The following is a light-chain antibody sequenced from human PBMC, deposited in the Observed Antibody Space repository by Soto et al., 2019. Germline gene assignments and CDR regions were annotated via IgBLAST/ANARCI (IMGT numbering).Light chain of an antibody. J-gene: IGKJ5*01. CDR1: QSISSW. V-gene: IGKV1-5*01. Sequence: DIQMTQSPSTLSASVGDRVTITCRASQSISSWLAWYQQKPGKAPKLLIYDASSVESGVPSRFSGSGSGTEFNLTISSLQPDDFATYYCQQYNSYSYTFGQGTRREIK. CDR3: QQYNSYSYT. CDR2: DAS.